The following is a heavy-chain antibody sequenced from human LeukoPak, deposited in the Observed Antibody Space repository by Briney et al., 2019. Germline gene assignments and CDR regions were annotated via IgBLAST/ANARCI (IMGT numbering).Heavy chain of an antibody. J-gene: IGHJ4*02. V-gene: IGHV3-7*01. CDR3: ARGGYSSGLIPDY. CDR1: GFTFNTYW. Sequence: GGSLRLSCAASGFTFNTYWMSWVRQAPGKGLEWVANIKQDGSEEYYVDSVKGRFTISRDNTKNSLYLQMNSLRAEDTAVYYCARGGYSSGLIPDYWGQGTLVTVSS. D-gene: IGHD6-19*01. CDR2: IKQDGSEE.